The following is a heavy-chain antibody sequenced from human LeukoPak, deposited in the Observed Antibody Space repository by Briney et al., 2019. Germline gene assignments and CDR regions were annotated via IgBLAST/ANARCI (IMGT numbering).Heavy chain of an antibody. CDR1: GFTVSGNY. CDR3: ARGNWELPVFDY. CDR2: IYSGGST. J-gene: IGHJ4*02. V-gene: IGHV3-53*01. Sequence: GVSLRLSCAASGFTVSGNYMSWVRQAPGKGLEWVSVIYSGGSTYYADSVKGRFTISRDNSKNTLYLQMNSLRAEDTAVYYCARGNWELPVFDYWGQGTLVTVSS. D-gene: IGHD1-26*01.